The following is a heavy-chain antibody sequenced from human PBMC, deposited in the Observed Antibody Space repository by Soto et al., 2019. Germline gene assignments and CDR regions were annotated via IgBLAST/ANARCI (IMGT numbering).Heavy chain of an antibody. V-gene: IGHV3-23*01. CDR3: AKDAIANNGIWEPFDM. CDR1: GFNFTAYA. D-gene: IGHD2-8*01. J-gene: IGHJ3*02. CDR2: LVGSGDPI. Sequence: EVQLLESGGGLVQPGGSLRLSCAASGFNFTAYAMSWVRQAPGKGLEWVSGLVGSGDPIFYAASVRGRFTVSRDNSKNTLFLQMSSLRADDTAIYYCAKDAIANNGIWEPFDMWGQGTGVTVSS.